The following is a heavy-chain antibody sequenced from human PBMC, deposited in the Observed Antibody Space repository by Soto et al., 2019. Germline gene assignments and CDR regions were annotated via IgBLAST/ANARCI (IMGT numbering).Heavy chain of an antibody. J-gene: IGHJ2*01. V-gene: IGHV1-18*01. Sequence: QAQLVQSGAEVKKPGASVKVSCQAGGYTFADYGISWVRQAPGQGLEWVGWIGPYNGNTNYAQNLPERVTMTTDTATNTAYMELRSLRSDDTALYYCARCYCTVGSCYTCWHFDLWGRGTLLTVSS. CDR2: IGPYNGNT. D-gene: IGHD2-15*01. CDR1: GYTFADYG. CDR3: ARCYCTVGSCYTCWHFDL.